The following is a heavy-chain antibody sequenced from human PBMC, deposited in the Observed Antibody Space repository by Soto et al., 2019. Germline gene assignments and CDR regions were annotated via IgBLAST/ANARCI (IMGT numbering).Heavy chain of an antibody. J-gene: IGHJ4*01. D-gene: IGHD6-19*01. V-gene: IGHV3-48*02. Sequence: EVQLVESGGGLVQPGGSLGLSCSASGFTFRVYSMNWVRQAPGKGLEWVSYITSDERTIHYADSVKGRFTISRDNAKDSVYLQMPSLRDEDTAVYYCARSVEGHLDCWGQGILVTVSS. CDR1: GFTFRVYS. CDR3: ARSVEGHLDC. CDR2: ITSDERTI.